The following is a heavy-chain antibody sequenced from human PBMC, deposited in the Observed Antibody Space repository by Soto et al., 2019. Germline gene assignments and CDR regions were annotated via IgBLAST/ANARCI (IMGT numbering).Heavy chain of an antibody. V-gene: IGHV4-59*01. Sequence: TSETLSLTCTVSGGSISSYYWSWIRQPPGKGLEWIGYIYYSGSTNYNPSLKSRVTISVDTSKNQFSLKLSSVTAADTAVYYCARDRGRTPEWLLGLDYWGQGTLVTVSS. D-gene: IGHD3-3*01. J-gene: IGHJ4*02. CDR2: IYYSGST. CDR1: GGSISSYY. CDR3: ARDRGRTPEWLLGLDY.